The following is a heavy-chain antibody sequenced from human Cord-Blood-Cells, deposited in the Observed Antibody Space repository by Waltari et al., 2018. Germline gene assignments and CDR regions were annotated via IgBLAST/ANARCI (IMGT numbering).Heavy chain of an antibody. CDR1: A. V-gene: IGHV1-69*01. D-gene: IGHD2-8*01. Sequence: AISWVRQAPGQGLEWMGGIIPIFGTANYAQKFQGRVTITADESTSTAYMELSSLRSEDTAVYYCASGYCTNGVCYDAFDIWGQGTMVTVSS. CDR2: IIPIFGTA. J-gene: IGHJ3*02. CDR3: ASGYCTNGVCYDAFDI.